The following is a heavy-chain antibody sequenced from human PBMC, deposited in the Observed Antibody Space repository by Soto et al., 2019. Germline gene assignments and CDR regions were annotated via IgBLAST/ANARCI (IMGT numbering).Heavy chain of an antibody. J-gene: IGHJ5*02. CDR3: ARGIVVVPAARFDP. Sequence: QVQLQESGPGLVKPSQTLSLTCTVSGGSISSGGYYWSWIRQHPGKGLELIGYIYYSGSTYYNPSLKSRVTISVDTSKNQFSLKLSSVTAADTAVYYCARGIVVVPAARFDPWGQGTLVTVSS. CDR2: IYYSGST. V-gene: IGHV4-31*03. CDR1: GGSISSGGYY. D-gene: IGHD2-2*01.